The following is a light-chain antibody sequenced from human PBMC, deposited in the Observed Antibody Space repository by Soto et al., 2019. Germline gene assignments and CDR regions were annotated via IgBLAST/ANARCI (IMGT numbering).Light chain of an antibody. V-gene: IGLV2-14*03. J-gene: IGLJ3*02. Sequence: QSALTQPASVSGSPGQSITISCTGTSSNIGGYNFVSWYQQHPGKAPKLMIYDVTNRPPGLSDRFSGSKSGNTASLTISGLQAEDEADYYCSSYTARSTLVFGGGTKVTVL. CDR1: SSNIGGYNF. CDR2: DVT. CDR3: SSYTARSTLV.